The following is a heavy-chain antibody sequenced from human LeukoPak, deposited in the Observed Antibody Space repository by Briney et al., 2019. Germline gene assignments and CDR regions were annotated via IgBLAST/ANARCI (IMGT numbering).Heavy chain of an antibody. CDR2: IKSKTDGGTT. J-gene: IGHJ4*02. V-gene: IGHV3-15*01. D-gene: IGHD3-22*01. Sequence: GGSLRLSCAASGFTFSNAWMSWVRQAPGKGLEWVGRIKSKTDGGTTDYAAPVKGRFTISRDDSKNTLYLQMNSLKTEDTAVYYCTTEHYYDSSGYYYSRGYFDYWGQGTLVTVSS. CDR3: TTEHYYDSSGYYYSRGYFDY. CDR1: GFTFSNAW.